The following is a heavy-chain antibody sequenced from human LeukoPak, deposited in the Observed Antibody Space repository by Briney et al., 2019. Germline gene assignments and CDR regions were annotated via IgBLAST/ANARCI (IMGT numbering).Heavy chain of an antibody. CDR1: GDSIGSYF. J-gene: IGHJ5*01. CDR3: ARAVAGTEGWFNS. D-gene: IGHD1-1*01. CDR2: IYHSGST. V-gene: IGHV4-59*12. Sequence: SETLSLTCTVSGDSIGSYFWSWIRQSPGKGLEWIGHIYHSGSTNYNPSLKSRVTISVDTSKNQFSLRLNSVTPEDTAVYYCARAVAGTEGWFNSWGQGTLVTVSS.